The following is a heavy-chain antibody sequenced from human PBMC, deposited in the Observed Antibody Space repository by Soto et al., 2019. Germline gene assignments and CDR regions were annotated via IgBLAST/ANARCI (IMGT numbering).Heavy chain of an antibody. CDR3: ARAKSAYYYYYGMDV. Sequence: QVQLVESGGGVVQPGRSLRLSCAASGFTFSSYGMHWVRQAPGKGLEWVAVIWYDGSNKYYADSVKGRFTISRDNSKNTLYLQMNSLRAEDTAVYYCARAKSAYYYYYGMDVWGQGTTVTVSS. CDR2: IWYDGSNK. J-gene: IGHJ6*02. V-gene: IGHV3-33*01. CDR1: GFTFSSYG.